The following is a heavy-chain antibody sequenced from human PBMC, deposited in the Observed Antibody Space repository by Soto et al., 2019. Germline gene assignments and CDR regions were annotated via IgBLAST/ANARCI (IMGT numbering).Heavy chain of an antibody. D-gene: IGHD1-1*01. J-gene: IGHJ4*02. CDR2: ISAHNGNT. CDR1: GYGFTTYG. V-gene: IGHV1-18*01. CDR3: ARGRYGDY. Sequence: QVHLVQSGAEGKKPGASVKVSCKGSGYGFTTYGITWVRQAPGQGLEWMAWISAHNGNTNYAQKLQGRVSETRDTSTSTAYMELRSLRSDDTAVYYGARGRYGDYWGQGALVTVSS.